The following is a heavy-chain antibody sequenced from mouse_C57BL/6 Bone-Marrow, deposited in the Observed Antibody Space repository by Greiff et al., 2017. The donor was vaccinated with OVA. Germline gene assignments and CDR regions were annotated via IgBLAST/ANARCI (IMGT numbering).Heavy chain of an antibody. D-gene: IGHD1-1*01. CDR1: GFNIKDDY. V-gene: IGHV14-4*01. Sequence: VQLKESGAELVRPGASVKLSCTASGFNIKDDYMHWVKQRPEQGLEWIGWIDPENGDTEYASKFQGKATITADTSSNTAYLQLSSLTSEDTAVYYCTKGVFITTVVAPFDYWGQGTTLTVSS. CDR3: TKGVFITTVVAPFDY. CDR2: IDPENGDT. J-gene: IGHJ2*01.